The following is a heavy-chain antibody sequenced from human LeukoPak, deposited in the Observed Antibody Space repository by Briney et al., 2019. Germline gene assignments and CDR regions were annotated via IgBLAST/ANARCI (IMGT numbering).Heavy chain of an antibody. J-gene: IGHJ4*02. CDR1: GGSVSSGSYY. Sequence: SETLSLTCTVSGGSVSSGSYYWSWIRQPPGKGLEWIGYIYYSGSTNYNPSLKSRVTISVDTSKNQFSLKLSSVTAADTAVYYCARDAEGGGYVFDYWGQGTLVTVSS. V-gene: IGHV4-61*01. D-gene: IGHD5-12*01. CDR2: IYYSGST. CDR3: ARDAEGGGYVFDY.